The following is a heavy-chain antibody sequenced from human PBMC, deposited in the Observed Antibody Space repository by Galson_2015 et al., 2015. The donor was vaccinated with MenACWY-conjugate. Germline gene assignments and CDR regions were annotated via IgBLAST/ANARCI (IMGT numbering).Heavy chain of an antibody. Sequence: SLRLSCAASRFTFSTYGMHWVRQAPGLGLEWVATISYDGLNKYYADSVKGRFTISRDNSNNTIYLQMSSLRNEDTGVYFCARAADGAMVLPVDVFDLWGQGTWVTVSS. V-gene: IGHV3-30*03. CDR2: ISYDGLNK. CDR1: RFTFSTYG. J-gene: IGHJ3*01. D-gene: IGHD2-8*02. CDR3: ARAADGAMVLPVDVFDL.